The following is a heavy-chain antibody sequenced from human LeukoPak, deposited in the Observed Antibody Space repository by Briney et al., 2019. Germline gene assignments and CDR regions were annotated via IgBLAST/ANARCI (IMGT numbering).Heavy chain of an antibody. CDR3: AGEITMVRGVTRT. CDR1: GGSFSGYY. Sequence: SETLSLTCAVYGGSFSGYYWSWIRQPPGKGLEWIGEINHSGSTNYNPSLKSRVTISVDTSKNQFSLKLSSVTAADTAVYYCAGEITMVRGVTRTWGQGTLVTVSS. D-gene: IGHD3-10*01. CDR2: INHSGST. V-gene: IGHV4-34*01. J-gene: IGHJ5*02.